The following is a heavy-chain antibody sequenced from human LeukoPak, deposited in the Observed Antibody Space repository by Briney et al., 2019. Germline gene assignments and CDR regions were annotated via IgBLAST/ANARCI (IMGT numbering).Heavy chain of an antibody. D-gene: IGHD3-10*01. V-gene: IGHV3-23*01. CDR1: GFTFNNYA. CDR2: ITGSGGDT. Sequence: GGSLRLSCAASGFTFNNYAMSWVRQPPGKVLEWVSAITGSGGDTYHADSVKGRFTISRDNSKNTSYLQMNSLRAEDTAVYYCAKGSRDSRPYYFDFWGQGTLVTVSS. J-gene: IGHJ4*02. CDR3: AKGSRDSRPYYFDF.